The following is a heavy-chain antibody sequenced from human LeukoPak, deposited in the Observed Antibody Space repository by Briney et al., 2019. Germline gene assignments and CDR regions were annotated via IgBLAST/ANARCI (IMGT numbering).Heavy chain of an antibody. Sequence: SETLSLTCTVSGGSISSSSYYWGWIRQPPGKGLEWIGSIYYSGSTYYNPSLKSRVTISLDTSKNQFSLKLSSVTAADTAVYYCAGGPNYDSSGYRTYFDYWGQGTLVTVSS. CDR2: IYYSGST. CDR1: GGSISSSSYY. V-gene: IGHV4-39*07. D-gene: IGHD3-22*01. J-gene: IGHJ4*02. CDR3: AGGPNYDSSGYRTYFDY.